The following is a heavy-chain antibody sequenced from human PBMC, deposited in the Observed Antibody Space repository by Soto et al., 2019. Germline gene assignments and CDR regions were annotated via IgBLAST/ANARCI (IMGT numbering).Heavy chain of an antibody. CDR1: GFTFSTYW. D-gene: IGHD3-10*01. V-gene: IGHV3-7*04. J-gene: IGHJ4*02. Sequence: GGSLRLSCAVSGFTFSTYWMNWVRQAPGKGLEWVANIKQDGGEKYYVDSVKGRFTISRDNAKDSLYLQMNSLRAEDTAVYYCARGGRDGTSDYWGQGTLVTVSS. CDR2: IKQDGGEK. CDR3: ARGGRDGTSDY.